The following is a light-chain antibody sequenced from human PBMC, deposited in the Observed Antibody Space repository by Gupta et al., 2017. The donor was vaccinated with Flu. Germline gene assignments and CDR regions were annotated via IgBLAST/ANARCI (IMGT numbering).Light chain of an antibody. Sequence: DIRMTQSPSTLSASIGDTVTISCRASQNIDEWLAWYQLKPGKAPKLLIYKASTLENGVPSRFSVSGSGAKFTLTINNLQRDDSASYFCQQYFSYRSFGQGTKVEIK. J-gene: IGKJ1*01. CDR1: QNIDEW. CDR2: KAS. V-gene: IGKV1-5*03. CDR3: QQYFSYRS.